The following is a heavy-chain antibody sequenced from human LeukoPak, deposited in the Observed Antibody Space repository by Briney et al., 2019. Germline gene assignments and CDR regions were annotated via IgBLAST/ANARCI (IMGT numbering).Heavy chain of an antibody. J-gene: IGHJ4*02. Sequence: SETLSLTCTVSGGSISSYYWSWIRQPPGKGLEWIGYIYYSGSANYNPSLKSRVTISVDTSKNQFSLKLSSVTAADTAVYYCARHGNSSGWYEGEGVDYWGQGTLVTVSS. CDR3: ARHGNSSGWYEGEGVDY. CDR2: IYYSGSA. V-gene: IGHV4-59*08. CDR1: GGSISSYY. D-gene: IGHD6-19*01.